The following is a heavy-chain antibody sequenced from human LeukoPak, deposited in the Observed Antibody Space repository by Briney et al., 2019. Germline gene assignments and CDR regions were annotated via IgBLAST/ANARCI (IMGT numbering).Heavy chain of an antibody. Sequence: PGGSLRLSCAASGFIFSNYAMTWVRQAPGSGLQWVSSIHQNGFDTYYTDSVRGRFIISRDNSKNTLYLQMNSLRAEDTAVYYCAKGHTGPDYGDYKYWGQGTLVTVSS. CDR2: IHQNGFDT. J-gene: IGHJ4*02. D-gene: IGHD4-17*01. CDR3: AKGHTGPDYGDYKY. CDR1: GFIFSNYA. V-gene: IGHV3-23*01.